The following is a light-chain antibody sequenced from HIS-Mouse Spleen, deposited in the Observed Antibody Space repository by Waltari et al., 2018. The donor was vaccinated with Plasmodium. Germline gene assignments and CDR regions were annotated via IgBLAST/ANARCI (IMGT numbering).Light chain of an antibody. CDR1: QSVSRN. CDR2: GAS. J-gene: IGKJ2*01. V-gene: IGKV3-15*01. Sequence: EIVMTQSTATLSVSPGERATLSCRASQSVSRNLAWYQQKPGQAPRLLIDGASTRATGIPARFSGSGSGTEFTLTISSLQSEDFAVYYCQQYNNWPPMYTFGQGTKLEIK. CDR3: QQYNNWPPMYT.